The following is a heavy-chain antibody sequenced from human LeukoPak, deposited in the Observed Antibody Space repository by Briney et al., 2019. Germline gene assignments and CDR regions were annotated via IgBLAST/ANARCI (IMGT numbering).Heavy chain of an antibody. V-gene: IGHV1-8*01. D-gene: IGHD3-22*01. J-gene: IGHJ4*02. CDR2: MNPNSGNT. CDR1: GHTFTSYD. Sequence: ASVKVSCKASGHTFTSYDINWVRQATGQGLEWMGWMNPNSGNTGYAQKFQGRVTMTRDTSISTAYMELSSLRSEDTAVYYCARRADYYDSSCYQHWGQGTPVTVSS. CDR3: ARRADYYDSSCYQH.